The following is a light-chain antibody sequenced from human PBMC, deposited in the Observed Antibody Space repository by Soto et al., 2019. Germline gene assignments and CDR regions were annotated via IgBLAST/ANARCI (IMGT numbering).Light chain of an antibody. CDR3: CSYAGSYTGV. CDR1: SSDVGGYKY. CDR2: DVS. J-gene: IGLJ3*02. Sequence: ALTQPRSVSRSPGQSVTISCTGTSSDVGGYKYVSWYQQYPGKAPKLMIHDVSERPSGVPDRFSGSKSGNTASLTISGLQAEYEADYYCCSYAGSYTGVFGGGTKVTVL. V-gene: IGLV2-11*01.